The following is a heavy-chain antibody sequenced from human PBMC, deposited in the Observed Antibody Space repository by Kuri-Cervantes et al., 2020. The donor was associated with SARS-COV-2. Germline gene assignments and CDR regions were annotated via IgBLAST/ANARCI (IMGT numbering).Heavy chain of an antibody. CDR1: GGSFSGYY. CDR2: INHSGST. V-gene: IGHV4-34*01. Sequence: GSLRLSCAVYGGSFSGYYWSWIRQPPGKGLEWIGEINHSGSTNYNPSLKSRVTISVDTSKNQFPLKLSSVTAADTAVYYCAGKRGWFDPWGQGTLVTVSS. CDR3: AGKRGWFDP. D-gene: IGHD5-24*01. J-gene: IGHJ5*02.